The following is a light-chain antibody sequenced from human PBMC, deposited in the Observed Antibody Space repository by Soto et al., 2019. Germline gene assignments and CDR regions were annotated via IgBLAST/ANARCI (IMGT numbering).Light chain of an antibody. CDR2: GNS. V-gene: IGLV1-40*01. CDR1: SSNIGAGYD. J-gene: IGLJ2*01. CDR3: QSYDSSLSGVV. Sequence: QSALTQPPSVSGAPGQRVTISCIESSSNIGAGYDVHWYQQLPGTAPKLLIYGNSNRPSGVPDRFSGSKSGTSASLAITGLQAEDEADYYCQSYDSSLSGVVFGGGTKLTVL.